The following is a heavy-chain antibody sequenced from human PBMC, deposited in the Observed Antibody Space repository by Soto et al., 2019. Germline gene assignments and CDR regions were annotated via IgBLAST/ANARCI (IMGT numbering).Heavy chain of an antibody. CDR2: ILPIFGAA. D-gene: IGHD2-2*01. V-gene: IGHV1-69*06. CDR1: GGTFGTNA. Sequence: QVQLVQSGAEVKKPGSAIKVSCKTFGGTFGTNAISWVRQAPGQGPEGMGGILPIFGAATYAQRFKGRLSITADRSTNTAYLELSELRSEDTATYYCAREIMTSWFDSWGQGPLVTVSS. CDR3: AREIMTSWFDS. J-gene: IGHJ5*01.